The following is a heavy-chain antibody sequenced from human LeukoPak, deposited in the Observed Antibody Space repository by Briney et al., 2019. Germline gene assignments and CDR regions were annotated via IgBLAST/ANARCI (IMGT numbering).Heavy chain of an antibody. D-gene: IGHD5-12*01. V-gene: IGHV4-34*01. Sequence: SETLSLTCAVYGGSFSGYYWSWIRQPPGKGLEWIGEINHSGSTNYNPSLKSRVTISVDTSKNQFSLKLSSVTAADTAVYYCARLDIVATEVGYWGQGTLVTVSS. J-gene: IGHJ4*02. CDR1: GGSFSGYY. CDR3: ARLDIVATEVGY. CDR2: INHSGST.